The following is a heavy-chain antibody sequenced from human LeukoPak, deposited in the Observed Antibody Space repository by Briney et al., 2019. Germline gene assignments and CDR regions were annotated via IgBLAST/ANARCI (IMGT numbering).Heavy chain of an antibody. J-gene: IGHJ4*02. Sequence: PGGSLRLSCAASGFTFSSYSMNWVRQAPGKGLEWVSAISSSGDKTYYADSVKGRFTVSRDSSKNTLYLQMSSLSAEDTAVYYCAKGGSDYGNYGYSFDYWGQGTLVTVSS. CDR1: GFTFSSYS. V-gene: IGHV3-23*01. D-gene: IGHD4-11*01. CDR3: AKGGSDYGNYGYSFDY. CDR2: ISSSGDKT.